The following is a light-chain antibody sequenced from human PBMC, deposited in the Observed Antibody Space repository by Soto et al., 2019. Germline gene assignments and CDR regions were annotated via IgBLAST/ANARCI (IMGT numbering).Light chain of an antibody. CDR1: SSNIGAGYD. CDR2: GNS. J-gene: IGLJ1*01. Sequence: QSALTQPPSVSGAPGQRVTISCTGSSSNIGAGYDAHWYQQLPGTAPKLLIYGNSNRPSGVPDRFSGSKSGTSASLAITGLQAEDEADYYCQSYDSSLKVFGTGTKLTVL. V-gene: IGLV1-40*01. CDR3: QSYDSSLKV.